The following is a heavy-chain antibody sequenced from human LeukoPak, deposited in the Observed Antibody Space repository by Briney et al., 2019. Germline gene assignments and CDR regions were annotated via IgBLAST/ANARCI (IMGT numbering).Heavy chain of an antibody. CDR3: AREGRTSCYFGACAFDI. CDR2: INPNSGGT. D-gene: IGHD2-2*01. V-gene: IGHV1-2*02. CDR1: GYTFTGYY. J-gene: IGHJ3*02. Sequence: ASVKVSCKASGYTFTGYYMHWVRQAAGQGLEWMGWINPNSGGTNYAQKFQGRVTMTRDTSISTAYMELSRLRSDDTAVYYCAREGRTSCYFGACAFDIWGQGTMVTVSS.